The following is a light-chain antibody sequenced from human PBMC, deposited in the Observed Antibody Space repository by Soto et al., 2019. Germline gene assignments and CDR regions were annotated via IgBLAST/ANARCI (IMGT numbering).Light chain of an antibody. CDR1: SSDVGGYNY. CDR3: CSGAGSSYV. J-gene: IGLJ1*01. Sequence: QSALTQPRSVSGSPGQSVTISCTGTSSDVGGYNYVSWYQQHPGKAPKLMIYDVSKRPSGVPDRFSGSKSGNTASLTISGLQAEDEADYYCCSGAGSSYVFGTGTKVTVL. CDR2: DVS. V-gene: IGLV2-11*01.